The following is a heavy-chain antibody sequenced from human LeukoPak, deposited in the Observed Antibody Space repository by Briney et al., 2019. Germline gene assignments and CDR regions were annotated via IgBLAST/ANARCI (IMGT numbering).Heavy chain of an antibody. CDR1: GGSISGSSYY. J-gene: IGHJ4*02. D-gene: IGHD6-19*01. Sequence: KPSETLSLTCTVSGGSISGSSYYWGWIRQPPGKGLEWIGSIYYSGSTYYNPSLKSRVTISVDTSKNQFSLKLSSVTAADTAVYYCARRTVTNGWFRIDYWGQGSLVIVSS. V-gene: IGHV4-39*07. CDR3: ARRTVTNGWFRIDY. CDR2: IYYSGST.